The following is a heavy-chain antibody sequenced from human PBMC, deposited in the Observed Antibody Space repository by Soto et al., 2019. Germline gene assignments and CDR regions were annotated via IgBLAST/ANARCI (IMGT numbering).Heavy chain of an antibody. J-gene: IGHJ4*02. CDR3: ARQGGWLQALDY. CDR2: IYYSGST. Sequence: PSETLSLTCTVSGDSISSYYWSWIRQPPGKGLEWIGYIYYSGSTKYNPSLKSRVTMSVDTSKNQFSLKLSSMTAADTAVYYCARQGGWLQALDYWGQGTLVTSPQ. CDR1: GDSISSYY. D-gene: IGHD5-12*01. V-gene: IGHV4-59*08.